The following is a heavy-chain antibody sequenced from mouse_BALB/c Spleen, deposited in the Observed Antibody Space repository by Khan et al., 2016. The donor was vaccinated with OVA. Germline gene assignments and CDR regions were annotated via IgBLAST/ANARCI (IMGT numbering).Heavy chain of an antibody. Sequence: QMQLEESGAELVKPGASVKLSCKASGYTFTSYDINWVRQRPEQGLEWIGWMFPGDGSTKYNENFKGKATLTTDKSSSTAYMQLSRLTSEDSGAXFCARGGYGGFAYWGQGTLVTVSA. D-gene: IGHD2-14*01. CDR3: ARGGYGGFAY. CDR2: MFPGDGST. J-gene: IGHJ3*01. CDR1: GYTFTSYD. V-gene: IGHV1-85*01.